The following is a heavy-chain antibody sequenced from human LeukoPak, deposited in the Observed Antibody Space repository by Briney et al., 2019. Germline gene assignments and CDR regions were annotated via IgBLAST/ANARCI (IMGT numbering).Heavy chain of an antibody. V-gene: IGHV1-69*01. Sequence: SVRVSCKAPGGTFRSYAITWVRQTPGQGLEWMGGILPILGTTNYAQRFQARVTITADESTSTVYMEMSSLRSEDTAVYYCARDGEMATIPLGYWGQGTLVTVSS. CDR1: GGTFRSYA. J-gene: IGHJ4*02. CDR3: ARDGEMATIPLGY. CDR2: ILPILGTT. D-gene: IGHD5-24*01.